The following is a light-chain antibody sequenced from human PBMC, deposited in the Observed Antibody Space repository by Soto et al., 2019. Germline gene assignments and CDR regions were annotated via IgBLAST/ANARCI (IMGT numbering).Light chain of an antibody. CDR1: SSDVGNYNL. V-gene: IGLV2-23*02. J-gene: IGLJ2*01. CDR3: CSYAGSSTLV. Sequence: QSALTQPASVSGSPGQSITISCTGTSSDVGNYNLVSWYQQHPGKAPKLMIYEVSKRPSGVSNRFSGSKSGNTASLTISGLQAEDEAAYYCCSYAGSSTLVFGGGTKVTVL. CDR2: EVS.